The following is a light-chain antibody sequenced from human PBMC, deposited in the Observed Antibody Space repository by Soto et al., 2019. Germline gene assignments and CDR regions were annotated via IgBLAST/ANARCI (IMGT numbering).Light chain of an antibody. Sequence: DLQMTQSPSTLSASVEDRVTITYRASQSISYWLAWYQQKPGKAPNLLIYKASSLESGVPSRFSGSGSGTEFTLTISSLQPDDFATYYCQQYNNYWTFGQGTKVEIK. CDR3: QQYNNYWT. V-gene: IGKV1-5*03. J-gene: IGKJ1*01. CDR2: KAS. CDR1: QSISYW.